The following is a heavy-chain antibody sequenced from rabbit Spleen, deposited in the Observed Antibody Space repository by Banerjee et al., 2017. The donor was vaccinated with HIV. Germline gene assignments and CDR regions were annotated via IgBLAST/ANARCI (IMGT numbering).Heavy chain of an antibody. CDR3: ARDGSGWGANFNL. J-gene: IGHJ4*01. Sequence: QEHLEESGGGLVKPETSLTLTCKASGFSFSDRDVMCWVRQAPGKGLEWIACIAGSSSGFTYSATWAKGRFTISKTSWTTVTLQMTSLTAADMATYFCARDGSGWGANFNLWGQGTLVTVS. V-gene: IGHV1S45*01. D-gene: IGHD4-1*01. CDR1: GFSFSDRDV. CDR2: IAGSSSGFT.